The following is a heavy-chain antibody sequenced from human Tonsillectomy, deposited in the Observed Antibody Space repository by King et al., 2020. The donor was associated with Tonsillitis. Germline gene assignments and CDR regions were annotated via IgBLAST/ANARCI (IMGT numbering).Heavy chain of an antibody. Sequence: QLVQSGAAVKKPGASVKVSCKASGYTFTSYDINWVRQATGQGLEWMGWMNPNSGNTGYAQRFQGRVTMTTNTSISTAYMELNSLRSEDTAVYYCTSGSYSGSYLFDPWGQGTLVTVSS. CDR2: MNPNSGNT. CDR1: GYTFTSYD. J-gene: IGHJ5*02. D-gene: IGHD1-26*01. V-gene: IGHV1-8*01. CDR3: TSGSYSGSYLFDP.